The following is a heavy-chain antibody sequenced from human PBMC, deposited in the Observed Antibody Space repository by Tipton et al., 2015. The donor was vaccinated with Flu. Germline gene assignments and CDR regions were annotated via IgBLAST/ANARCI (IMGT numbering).Heavy chain of an antibody. CDR2: IIPILSTT. V-gene: IGHV1-69*09. D-gene: IGHD2-21*02. J-gene: IGHJ6*02. Sequence: QLVQSGAEVKKPGSSVKVSCKASGGTFTSYAFSWVRQAPGRGLEWMGRIIPILSTTNYAQNFQGRVTITADKPTSTTYMELGSLISEDTAVYYCARDPYCGSDCSYYGMDVLGQGTTVTVSS. CDR1: GGTFTSYA. CDR3: ARDPYCGSDCSYYGMDV.